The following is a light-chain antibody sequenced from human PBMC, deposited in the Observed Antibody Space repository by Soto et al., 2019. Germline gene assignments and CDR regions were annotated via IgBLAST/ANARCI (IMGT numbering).Light chain of an antibody. V-gene: IGLV2-8*01. CDR1: SSDVGGYNY. CDR3: SPYAGSNVPYV. J-gene: IGLJ1*01. CDR2: EVS. Sequence: QSALTQPPSASGSPGQSVTISCTGTSSDVGGYNYVSWYQQHPGKAPKLMIYEVSKRPSGIPDRFSGSKSGNTASLTVSGLQAEDEADYYCSPYAGSNVPYVCRTGTKLTVL.